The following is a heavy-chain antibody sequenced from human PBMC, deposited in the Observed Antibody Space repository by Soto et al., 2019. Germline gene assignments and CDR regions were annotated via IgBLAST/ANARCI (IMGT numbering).Heavy chain of an antibody. CDR1: GGTFSSYA. J-gene: IGHJ4*02. V-gene: IGHV1-69*12. Sequence: QVQLVQSGAEVKKPGSSVKVSCKASGGTFSSYAISWVRQAPGQGLEWMGGIIPIFGTANYAQKFQGRITIAADEPPSTAYVELSGLRSEDTAVSYSARVLSVVYYDSSGYYDYWGQGPLVTVSS. D-gene: IGHD3-22*01. CDR2: IIPIFGTA. CDR3: ARVLSVVYYDSSGYYDY.